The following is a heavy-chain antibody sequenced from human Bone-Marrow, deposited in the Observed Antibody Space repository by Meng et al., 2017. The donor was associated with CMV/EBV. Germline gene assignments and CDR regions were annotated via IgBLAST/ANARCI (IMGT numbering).Heavy chain of an antibody. Sequence: GGSLRLSCAASGFTFSDYYMSWIRQAPGKGLEWVSYISSSGSTIYYVDSVKGRFTISRDNAKNSLYLQMNSLRAEDTAVYYCARDWGQQPAVGFQHWGQGTLVTVSS. CDR1: GFTFSDYY. D-gene: IGHD6-13*01. J-gene: IGHJ1*01. CDR3: ARDWGQQPAVGFQH. CDR2: ISSSGSTI. V-gene: IGHV3-11*04.